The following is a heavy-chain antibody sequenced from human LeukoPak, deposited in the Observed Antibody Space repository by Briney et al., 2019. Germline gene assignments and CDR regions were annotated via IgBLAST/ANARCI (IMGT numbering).Heavy chain of an antibody. Sequence: ASVKVSCKASGYTFTSYDINWVRQATGQGLEWMGWMNPNSGNTGCAQKFQGRVTMTRNTSISTAYMELSSLRSEDTAVYYRARGSYCSSTSCYYWFDPWGQGTLVTVSS. V-gene: IGHV1-8*01. J-gene: IGHJ5*02. CDR2: MNPNSGNT. D-gene: IGHD2-2*01. CDR1: GYTFTSYD. CDR3: ARGSYCSSTSCYYWFDP.